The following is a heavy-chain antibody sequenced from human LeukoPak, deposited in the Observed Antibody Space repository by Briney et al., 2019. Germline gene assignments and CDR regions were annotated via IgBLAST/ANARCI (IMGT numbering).Heavy chain of an antibody. CDR3: AREKTYYYDSSGYYGAFDI. CDR1: GGSISSYY. V-gene: IGHV4-59*12. J-gene: IGHJ3*02. CDR2: IYYSGST. Sequence: PSETLSLTCTVSGGSISSYYWSCIRQPPGKGLEGVGYIYYSGSTNYNPSLKSRVTISVDTSKNQFSLKLSSVTAADTAVYYCAREKTYYYDSSGYYGAFDIWGQGTMVTVSS. D-gene: IGHD3-22*01.